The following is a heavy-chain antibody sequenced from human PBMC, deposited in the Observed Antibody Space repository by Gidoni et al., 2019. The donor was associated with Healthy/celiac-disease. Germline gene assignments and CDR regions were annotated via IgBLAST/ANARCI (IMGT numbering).Heavy chain of an antibody. Sequence: QVQLQQRGAGLLKPSETLSLTCAAYGGSSSGYYWSWIRQPPGKGLEWVGEINHSVSTNYNPSLKSRVTISVDTSKNQFALKLSSVTAADTAVYYCARRRIAVAGRSFDYWGQGTLVTVSS. CDR2: INHSVST. CDR1: GGSSSGYY. J-gene: IGHJ4*02. CDR3: ARRRIAVAGRSFDY. V-gene: IGHV4-34*01. D-gene: IGHD6-19*01.